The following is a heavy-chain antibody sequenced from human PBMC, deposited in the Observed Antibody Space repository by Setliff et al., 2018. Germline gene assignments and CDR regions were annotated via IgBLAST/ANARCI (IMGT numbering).Heavy chain of an antibody. J-gene: IGHJ4*02. CDR1: GYTFSSYA. V-gene: IGHV7-4-1*02. CDR2: ISTNTGNP. CDR3: ARSSGPRVVLAADFDY. D-gene: IGHD5-12*01. Sequence: ASVKVSCKASGYTFSSYAMNWVRQAPGQGLEWMGWISTNTGNPTYAQGFTGRFVFSLDTSVSTAYLQISSLKAEDTAVYYCARSSGPRVVLAADFDYWGQGTLVTVSS.